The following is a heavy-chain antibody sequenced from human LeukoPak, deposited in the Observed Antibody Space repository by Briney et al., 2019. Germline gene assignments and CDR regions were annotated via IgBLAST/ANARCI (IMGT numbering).Heavy chain of an antibody. V-gene: IGHV3-30*03. J-gene: IGHJ4*02. CDR1: GFTFDNYG. Sequence: GGSLRLSCAASGFTFDNYGMHWVRQAPGKGLEWAAIISYDGSDKYYADPVKGRFTISRDNSKNTLYLQMNSLRAEDTAVYYCVRVTWPTFSFDYWGQGTLVTVSP. CDR3: VRVTWPTFSFDY. D-gene: IGHD3-16*01. CDR2: ISYDGSDK.